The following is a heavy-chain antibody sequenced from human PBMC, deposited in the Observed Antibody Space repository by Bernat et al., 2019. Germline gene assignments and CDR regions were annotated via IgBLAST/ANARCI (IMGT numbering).Heavy chain of an antibody. Sequence: QVQVVESGGGVVQPGRSLRLSCVVSGSGFTFSSYGIHWVRQAPGKGLEWVSVISYDGSSKHYTDSVKGRFTISRDISKNTLYLQMNSLRPEDTALYHCARVETPQYCSGTSCLGNGGFGIWGQGTLVTVSS. CDR3: ARVETPQYCSGTSCLGNGGFGI. V-gene: IGHV3-30*03. D-gene: IGHD2-2*01. CDR1: GSGFTFSSYG. J-gene: IGHJ3*02. CDR2: ISYDGSSK.